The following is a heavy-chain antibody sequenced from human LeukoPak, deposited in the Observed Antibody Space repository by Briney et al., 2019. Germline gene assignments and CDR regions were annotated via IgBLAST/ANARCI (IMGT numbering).Heavy chain of an antibody. J-gene: IGHJ4*02. Sequence: SGPTLVNPTQTLTLTCTFSGFSFSTGGVGVGWIRQPPGKALEWLALIYWDDDKRYSPSLKNRLTITKDTSKNQVVLTMTDMDPVDTATYYCAHGDYGILTGYLSNWGQGILVTVSS. V-gene: IGHV2-5*02. CDR2: IYWDDDK. CDR3: AHGDYGILTGYLSN. D-gene: IGHD3-9*01. CDR1: GFSFSTGGVG.